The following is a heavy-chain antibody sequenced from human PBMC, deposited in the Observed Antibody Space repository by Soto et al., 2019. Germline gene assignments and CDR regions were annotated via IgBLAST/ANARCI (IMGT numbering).Heavy chain of an antibody. CDR3: AKGPHTNVGWPYYFES. Sequence: LRLSCVASGFSLANYPMNWVRQTPGKGLEWISYSSPRGDTIYYADSVEGRFTVSRDNARNSLSLHMSSLRDEDSALYYCAKGPHTNVGWPYYFESWGQGVPVTVSS. D-gene: IGHD6-19*01. CDR1: GFSLANYP. CDR2: SSPRGDTI. V-gene: IGHV3-48*02. J-gene: IGHJ4*02.